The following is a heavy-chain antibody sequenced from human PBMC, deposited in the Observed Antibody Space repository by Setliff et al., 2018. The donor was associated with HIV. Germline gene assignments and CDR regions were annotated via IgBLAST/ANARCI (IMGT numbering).Heavy chain of an antibody. CDR2: ITWNSGSI. Sequence: SLRLSCTASGFTFDDYAMHWVRQVPGKGLEWVADITWNSGSIVYADSVKGRFTISRDNAKNSLYLQMESLRPEDTASYYCAKDRGRIAAAGYFDSWGQGTQVTAPQ. CDR1: GFTFDDYA. D-gene: IGHD6-13*01. V-gene: IGHV3-9*01. J-gene: IGHJ4*02. CDR3: AKDRGRIAAAGYFDS.